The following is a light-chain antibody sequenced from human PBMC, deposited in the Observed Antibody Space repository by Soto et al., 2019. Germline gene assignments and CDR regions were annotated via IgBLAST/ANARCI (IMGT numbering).Light chain of an antibody. CDR2: AAS. CDR3: QQLNSYRIT. CDR1: QGISSY. V-gene: IGKV1-9*01. Sequence: DIQLTQSPSFLSASVGDRVTITCRASQGISSYLAWYQQKPGKAPKLLIYAASTLQSGVPSRFGGSVSGTEFTITNSSMQPEDFASYYCQQLNSYRITFGQGTRLKMK. J-gene: IGKJ5*01.